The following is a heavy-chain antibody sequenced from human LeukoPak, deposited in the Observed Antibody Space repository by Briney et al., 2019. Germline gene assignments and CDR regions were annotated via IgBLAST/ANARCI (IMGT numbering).Heavy chain of an antibody. CDR3: ARARSYSGSLN. Sequence: GGSLRLSCAASGFTFSGYSMNWVRQAPGKGLEWVSSISSSSSYIYYADSVKGRFTISRDNAKNSLYLQMNGLRAEDTAVYYCARARSYSGSLNWGQGTLVTVSS. CDR1: GFTFSGYS. J-gene: IGHJ4*02. D-gene: IGHD1-26*01. V-gene: IGHV3-21*01. CDR2: ISSSSSYI.